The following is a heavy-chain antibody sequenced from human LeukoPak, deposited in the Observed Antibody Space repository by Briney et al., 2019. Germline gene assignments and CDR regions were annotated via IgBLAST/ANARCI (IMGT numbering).Heavy chain of an antibody. CDR1: GGSISSGTYY. D-gene: IGHD1-14*01. V-gene: IGHV4-39*07. Sequence: SETLSLTCTVSGGSISSGTYYWGWIRQPPGKGLEWIGSIYHSGSTYYNPSLKSRVTISVDTSKNQFSLRLSSLTAADTALYYCARDRKYYYHMDVWGKGTTVTVSS. J-gene: IGHJ6*03. CDR2: IYHSGST. CDR3: ARDRKYYYHMDV.